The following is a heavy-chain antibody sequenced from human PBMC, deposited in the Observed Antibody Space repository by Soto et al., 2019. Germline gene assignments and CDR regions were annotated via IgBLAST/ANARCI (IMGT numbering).Heavy chain of an antibody. Sequence: GGSLRLSCAASGFIFSSYWMSWVRQAPGKGLEWVANIKQDASEKYYVDSVKGRFTISRDNAKNSLYLQMNSLRAEDTAVYYCAREATKVATAKYKWFDSWGQGTLVTVSS. CDR1: GFIFSSYW. D-gene: IGHD1-20*01. V-gene: IGHV3-7*01. J-gene: IGHJ5*01. CDR2: IKQDASEK. CDR3: AREATKVATAKYKWFDS.